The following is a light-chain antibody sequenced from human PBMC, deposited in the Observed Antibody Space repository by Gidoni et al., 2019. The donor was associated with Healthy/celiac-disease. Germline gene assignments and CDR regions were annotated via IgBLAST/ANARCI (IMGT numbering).Light chain of an antibody. J-gene: IGKJ4*01. CDR3: QQYDNRLLT. Sequence: IQMTQSPSSLSASVGDRVTIPCQASQDISNYLHWYQQKPGKAPKRLIYDASNFEAGVPARFSGSGSGTDFTSTISSLQPEDIVTYYCQQYDNRLLTFGGGTKVEIK. CDR2: DAS. CDR1: QDISNY. V-gene: IGKV1-33*01.